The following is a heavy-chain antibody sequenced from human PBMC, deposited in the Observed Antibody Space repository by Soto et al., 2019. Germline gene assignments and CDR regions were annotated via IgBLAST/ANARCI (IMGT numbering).Heavy chain of an antibody. CDR3: ARSRAHYYDSRGYYYSTFDY. Sequence: QVQLVQSGAEVKKPGSSVKVSCKTSGGTFSSYAISWVRQAPGQGLEWMGGIIPMFGTANYAQKFQGRVTITADESTSTAYMELSSLRSEDTAVYYCARSRAHYYDSRGYYYSTFDYWGQGPLVTVSS. V-gene: IGHV1-69*12. CDR2: IIPMFGTA. D-gene: IGHD3-22*01. J-gene: IGHJ4*02. CDR1: GGTFSSYA.